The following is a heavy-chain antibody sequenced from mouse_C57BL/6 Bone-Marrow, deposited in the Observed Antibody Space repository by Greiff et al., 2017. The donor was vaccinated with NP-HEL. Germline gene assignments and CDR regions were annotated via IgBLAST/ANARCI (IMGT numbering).Heavy chain of an antibody. D-gene: IGHD1-1*01. CDR1: GFTFSSYA. Sequence: EVKVVESGEGLVKPGGSLKLSCAASGFTFSSYAMSWVRQTPEKRLEWVAYISSGGDYIYYADTVKGRFTISRDNARNTLYLQMSSLKSEDTAMYYCTRVITTDAMDYWGQGTSVTVSS. V-gene: IGHV5-9-1*02. J-gene: IGHJ4*01. CDR2: ISSGGDYI. CDR3: TRVITTDAMDY.